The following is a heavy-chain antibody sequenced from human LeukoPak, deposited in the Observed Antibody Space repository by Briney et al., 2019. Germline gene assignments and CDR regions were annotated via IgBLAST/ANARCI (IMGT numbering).Heavy chain of an antibody. CDR3: ARPLGYCSSSSCPQPWFDP. Sequence: SETLSLTCTVYGGSFSGYYWSWIRQPPGKGLEWIGEINHRGSANYNPSLKSRVTISVDTSKNQFSLKLSSVIAADTAVYYCARPLGYCSSSSCPQPWFDPWGQGTLVTVSS. CDR2: INHRGSA. CDR1: GGSFSGYY. V-gene: IGHV4-34*01. J-gene: IGHJ5*02. D-gene: IGHD2-2*01.